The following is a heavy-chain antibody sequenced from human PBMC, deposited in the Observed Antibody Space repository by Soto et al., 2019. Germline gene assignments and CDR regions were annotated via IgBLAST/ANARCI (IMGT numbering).Heavy chain of an antibody. J-gene: IGHJ5*02. CDR3: AREGGSETLQPSYNWSDT. V-gene: IGHV1-2*02. CDR2: INANNGGA. Sequence: GASVKVSCKASGYTFTDYHIHWVRQAPGQVLEFMGWINANNGGAGSAQQFQGRVTVTRDTSITTVYMELSNLRSDDTAVYYCAREGGSETLQPSYNWSDTWGQGTLVTVSS. D-gene: IGHD6-25*01. CDR1: GYTFTDYH.